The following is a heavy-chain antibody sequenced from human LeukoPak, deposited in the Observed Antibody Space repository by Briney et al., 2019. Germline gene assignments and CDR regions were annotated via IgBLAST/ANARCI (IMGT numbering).Heavy chain of an antibody. J-gene: IGHJ6*03. Sequence: GGSLRLSCAASGFTFSNAWMSWVRQVPGKGLEWVGRIKSKTDGGTTDYAAPVKGRFTISRDDSKNTLYLQMNSLKTEDTAVYYCTTGLPTPLYYGGNHYYYYMDVWGKGTTVTVSS. CDR2: IKSKTDGGTT. CDR1: GFTFSNAW. D-gene: IGHD4-23*01. CDR3: TTGLPTPLYYGGNHYYYYMDV. V-gene: IGHV3-15*01.